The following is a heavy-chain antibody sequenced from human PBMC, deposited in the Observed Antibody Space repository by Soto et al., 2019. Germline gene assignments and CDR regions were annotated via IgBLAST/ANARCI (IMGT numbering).Heavy chain of an antibody. J-gene: IGHJ6*02. Sequence: ASVKVSCKASGYTFTGYYMHWVRQAPGQGLEWMGWINPNSGGTNYAQKFQGWVAMTRDTSISTAYMELSRLRSDDTAVYYCESSGVVAGTYYGMDVWGQGTTVTVS. CDR2: INPNSGGT. V-gene: IGHV1-2*04. D-gene: IGHD6-19*01. CDR1: GYTFTGYY. CDR3: ESSGVVAGTYYGMDV.